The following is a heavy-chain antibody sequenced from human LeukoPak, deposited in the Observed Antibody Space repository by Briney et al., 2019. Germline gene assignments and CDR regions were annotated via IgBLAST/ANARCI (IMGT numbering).Heavy chain of an antibody. CDR1: EFPFSIYA. J-gene: IGHJ4*02. CDR3: ADYRKPQGLDY. CDR2: IDASGSDT. D-gene: IGHD1-14*01. V-gene: IGHV3-23*01. Sequence: GGSLRLSCEVSEFPFSIYAMAWVRQAPGQGLEWVSAIDASGSDTYYTDSVRGRFTISRDNSKNTVYLQMNSLRVEDTAVYYCADYRKPQGLDYWGQGTLVTVSS.